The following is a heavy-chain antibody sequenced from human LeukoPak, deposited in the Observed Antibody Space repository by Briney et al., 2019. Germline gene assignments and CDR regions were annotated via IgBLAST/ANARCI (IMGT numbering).Heavy chain of an antibody. CDR3: ARDSYDFWSGYSYDYYYYYMDV. Sequence: KTSETLSLTCTVSGGSISSYYWSWIRQPAGKGLEWIGRIYTSGSTNYNPSLKSRVTMSVDTSKNQFSLKLSSVTAADTAVYYCARDSYDFWSGYSYDYYYYYMDVWGKGTTVTVSS. CDR2: IYTSGST. D-gene: IGHD3-3*01. V-gene: IGHV4-4*07. CDR1: GGSISSYY. J-gene: IGHJ6*03.